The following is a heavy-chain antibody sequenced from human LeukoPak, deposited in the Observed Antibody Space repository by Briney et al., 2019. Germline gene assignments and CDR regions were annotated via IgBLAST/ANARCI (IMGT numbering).Heavy chain of an antibody. CDR2: IIPILGIA. D-gene: IGHD3-10*01. CDR3: ASNGEDGSGSYYKFDY. Sequence: SVKVSCKASGGTFSSYAISWVRQAPGQGLEWMGRIIPILGIANYAQKFQGRVTITADKSTSTAYMELSSLRSEDTAVYYCASNGEDGSGSYYKFDYWGQGTLVTVSS. J-gene: IGHJ4*02. V-gene: IGHV1-69*04. CDR1: GGTFSSYA.